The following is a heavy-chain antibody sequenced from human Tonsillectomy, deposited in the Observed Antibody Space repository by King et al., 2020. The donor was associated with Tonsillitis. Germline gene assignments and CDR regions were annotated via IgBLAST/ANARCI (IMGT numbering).Heavy chain of an antibody. CDR1: GFTFSSYA. Sequence: VQLVESGGGLVQRGGSLRLSCAASGFTFSSYAMSWVRQAPGKGLEWVSAISGSGDSTYYANSVRGRFTISRDNSRKTVYLQLSSLRAEDTALYYCAKLMYSSGWYVTSGFDPWGQGALVTVSS. CDR3: AKLMYSSGWYVTSGFDP. V-gene: IGHV3-23*04. CDR2: ISGSGDST. J-gene: IGHJ5*02. D-gene: IGHD6-13*01.